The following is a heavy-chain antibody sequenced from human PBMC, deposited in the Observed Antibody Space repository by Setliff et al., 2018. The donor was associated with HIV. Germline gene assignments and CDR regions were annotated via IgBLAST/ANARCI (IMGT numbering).Heavy chain of an antibody. CDR1: GYTFSEYA. CDR2: IDTDNGYR. Sequence: ASVKVSCKASGYTFSEYAIHWVRQAPGQRLEWMGRIDTDNGYRRYSPKLQGRVTITKDTSANTAYMELRGLRSEDTAVYYCARWCAAAGCYPAIYHFDSWGQGTLVTSPQ. D-gene: IGHD2-2*01. V-gene: IGHV1-3*04. J-gene: IGHJ4*02. CDR3: ARWCAAAGCYPAIYHFDS.